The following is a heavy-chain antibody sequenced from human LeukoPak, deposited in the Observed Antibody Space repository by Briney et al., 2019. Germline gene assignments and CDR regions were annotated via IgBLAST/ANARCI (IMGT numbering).Heavy chain of an antibody. CDR1: GGSISSSSYY. Sequence: PSETLSLTCTVSGGSISSSSYYWGWIRQPPGKGLEWIGSIYYSGSTYYNPSLKSRVTISVDTSKNQFSLKLSSVTAADTAVYYCARLAPMYYDILTGYYRWYFDLWGRGTLVTVSS. V-gene: IGHV4-39*01. CDR3: ARLAPMYYDILTGYYRWYFDL. D-gene: IGHD3-9*01. J-gene: IGHJ2*01. CDR2: IYYSGST.